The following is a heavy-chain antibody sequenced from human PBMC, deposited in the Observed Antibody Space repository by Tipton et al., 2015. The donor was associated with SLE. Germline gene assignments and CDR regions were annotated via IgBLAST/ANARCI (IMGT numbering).Heavy chain of an antibody. Sequence: TLSLTCTGSGYSISRYSYYWGWIRQPPGKGLEWIGSINYSGNTDSNPSLKSRVSMSIDKNHFSLRLSSVTAADTAVYYCARGPFQRWPPGAYWGQGTLVTVSS. V-gene: IGHV4-39*02. D-gene: IGHD6-19*01. CDR1: GYSISRYSYY. CDR3: ARGPFQRWPPGAY. CDR2: INYSGNT. J-gene: IGHJ4*02.